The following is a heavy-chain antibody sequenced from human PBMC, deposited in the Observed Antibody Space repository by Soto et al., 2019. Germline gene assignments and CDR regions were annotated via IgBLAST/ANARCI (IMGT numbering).Heavy chain of an antibody. V-gene: IGHV3-21*01. J-gene: IGHJ5*02. CDR2: ISSSSSYI. CDR1: GFTFSSYS. Sequence: EVQLVESGGGLVKPGGSLRLSCAASGFTFSSYSMNWVRQAPGKGLEWVSSISSSSSYIYYADSVKGRFTISRDNAKNLLYLQMNSLRAEDTAVYYCARSPGYCSGGSCPGPVWFDPWGQGTLVTVSS. CDR3: ARSPGYCSGGSCPGPVWFDP. D-gene: IGHD2-15*01.